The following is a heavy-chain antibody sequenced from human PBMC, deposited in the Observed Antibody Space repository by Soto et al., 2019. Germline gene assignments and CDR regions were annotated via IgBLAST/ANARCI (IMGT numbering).Heavy chain of an antibody. CDR1: GFTFSNYA. D-gene: IGHD1-26*01. CDR2: ISGSGGST. J-gene: IGHJ4*02. Sequence: GGSLRLSCAASGFTFSNYAMTWVRQAPGKGLEWVSVISGSGGSTYYADSAKGRSTISRDNSKKTLYLQMNSLRAEDTAVYYCAKDLYSGSQGEIFDYWGQGTLVTVSS. CDR3: AKDLYSGSQGEIFDY. V-gene: IGHV3-23*01.